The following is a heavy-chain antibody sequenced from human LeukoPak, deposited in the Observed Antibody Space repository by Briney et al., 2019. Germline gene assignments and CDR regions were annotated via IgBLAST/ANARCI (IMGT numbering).Heavy chain of an antibody. Sequence: PSETLSLTCTVSGDSVSIYYWSWIRQPPGKGLEWIGYISYSGSTDYNPSLKSRVTISVDTSKNPFSLKLSSVTAADTAVYYCARGLGLTAVTEYYFDYWGQGTLVTVSS. J-gene: IGHJ4*02. CDR1: GDSVSIYY. CDR2: ISYSGST. CDR3: ARGLGLTAVTEYYFDY. D-gene: IGHD4-17*01. V-gene: IGHV4-59*08.